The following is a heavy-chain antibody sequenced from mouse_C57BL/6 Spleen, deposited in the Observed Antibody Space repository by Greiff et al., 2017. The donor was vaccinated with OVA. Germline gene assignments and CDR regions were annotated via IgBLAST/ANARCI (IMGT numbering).Heavy chain of an antibody. CDR1: GYTFTDYY. CDR2: IYPGSGNT. V-gene: IGHV1-76*01. CDR3: ARWEVAHYFDY. Sequence: QVQLQQSGAELVRPGASVKLSCKASGYTFTDYYINWVKQRPGQGLEWIARIYPGSGNTYYNEKFKGKATLTAEKSSSTAYMQLSSLTSEDSAVYFCARWEVAHYFDYWGQGTTLTVSS. J-gene: IGHJ2*01. D-gene: IGHD1-1*02.